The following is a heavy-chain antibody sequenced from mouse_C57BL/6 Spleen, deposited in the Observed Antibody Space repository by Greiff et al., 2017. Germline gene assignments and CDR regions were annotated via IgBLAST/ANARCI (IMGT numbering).Heavy chain of an antibody. CDR2: IDPETGGT. V-gene: IGHV1-15*01. Sequence: VQLQQSGAELVRPGASVTLSCKASGYTFTDYEMHWVKQTPVHGLEWIGAIDPETGGTAYNQKFKGKAILTADKSSSTAYMELRSLTSEDSAVYYCTRRLTGTSYFDYWGQGTTLPVSS. J-gene: IGHJ2*01. CDR1: GYTFTDYE. D-gene: IGHD4-1*01. CDR3: TRRLTGTSYFDY.